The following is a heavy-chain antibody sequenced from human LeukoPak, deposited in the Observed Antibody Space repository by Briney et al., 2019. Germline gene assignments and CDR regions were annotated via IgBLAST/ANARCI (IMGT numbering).Heavy chain of an antibody. V-gene: IGHV4-61*02. CDR2: IYTSGST. Sequence: SETLSLTCTVSGGSISSGSYYWSWIRQPAGKGLEWIGRIYTSGSTNYNPSLKSRVTISVDTSKNQFSLKLSSVTATDTAVYYCARDLVVWGSYRPYFDYWGQGTLVTVSS. CDR3: ARDLVVWGSYRPYFDY. J-gene: IGHJ4*02. CDR1: GGSISSGSYY. D-gene: IGHD3-16*02.